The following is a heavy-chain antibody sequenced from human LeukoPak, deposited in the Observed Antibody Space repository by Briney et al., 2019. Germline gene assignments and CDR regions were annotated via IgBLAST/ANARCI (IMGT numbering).Heavy chain of an antibody. D-gene: IGHD1-7*01. CDR2: INPSGGST. Sequence: ASVKVSCKASGYTFTSYYMHWVRQAPGQGLEGMGIINPSGGSTSYAQKFQGRVTMTRDMSTSTVYMELSGLRSEDTAVYYCASPMGNWNYVLDYWGQGTLVTVSS. J-gene: IGHJ4*02. CDR3: ASPMGNWNYVLDY. V-gene: IGHV1-46*01. CDR1: GYTFTSYY.